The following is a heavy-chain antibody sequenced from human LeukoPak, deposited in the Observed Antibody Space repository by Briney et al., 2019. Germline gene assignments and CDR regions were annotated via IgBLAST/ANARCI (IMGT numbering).Heavy chain of an antibody. V-gene: IGHV3-30*02. J-gene: IGHJ4*02. Sequence: PGGSLRLSCAASGFTFSTYSMRWVRQAPGKGLEWVAFIRSDGSNYYYADSVKGRFTISRDNSKNTLYLQINSLRAEDTAVYYCTTLDSGYGGNSDNWGQGTLVTVSS. CDR2: IRSDGSNY. CDR1: GFTFSTYS. CDR3: TTLDSGYGGNSDN. D-gene: IGHD4-23*01.